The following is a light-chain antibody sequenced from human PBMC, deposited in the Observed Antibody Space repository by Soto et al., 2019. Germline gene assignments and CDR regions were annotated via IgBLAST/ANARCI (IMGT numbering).Light chain of an antibody. CDR2: SNN. V-gene: IGLV1-44*01. CDR3: AAWDDRLNGCVG. CDR1: SSNIGSNT. Sequence: QSVLTQPPSASGTPGQRVTISCSGSSSNIGSNTVNWYQQLPGTAPKLLIYSNNQRPSGVPDRFSGSKSGTSASLAISGLQSGDEGDFYWAAWDDRLNGCVGFGGGNKVTVL. J-gene: IGLJ2*01.